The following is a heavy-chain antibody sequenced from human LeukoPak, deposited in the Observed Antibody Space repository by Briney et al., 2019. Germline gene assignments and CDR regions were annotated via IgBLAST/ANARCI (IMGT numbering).Heavy chain of an antibody. J-gene: IGHJ3*02. CDR1: GGSISSGDYY. D-gene: IGHD1-26*01. CDR3: ARDAPEWELRAFAAFDI. Sequence: SETLSLTCTVSGGSISSGDYYWSWIRQPPGKGLEWIGYIYYSGSTYYNPSLKSRVTISVDTSKNQFSLKLSSVTAADTAVYYCARDAPEWELRAFAAFDIWGQGTMVTVSS. V-gene: IGHV4-30-4*08. CDR2: IYYSGST.